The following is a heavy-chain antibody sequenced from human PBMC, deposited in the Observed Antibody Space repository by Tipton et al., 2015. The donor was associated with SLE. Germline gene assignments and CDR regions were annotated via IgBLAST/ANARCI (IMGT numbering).Heavy chain of an antibody. CDR1: GGSLSRYY. CDR2: IYYTGST. CDR3: ARHSGMVDSGWIDP. V-gene: IGHV4-59*08. Sequence: TLSLTCTVSGGSLSRYYWSWIRQPPGKGLEWIGFIYYTGSTNYDPSLESRVSISLDTSKNHFSLSVRSVTAADTAVYYCARHSGMVDSGWIDPWGQGILVTVSS. D-gene: IGHD2-15*01. J-gene: IGHJ5*02.